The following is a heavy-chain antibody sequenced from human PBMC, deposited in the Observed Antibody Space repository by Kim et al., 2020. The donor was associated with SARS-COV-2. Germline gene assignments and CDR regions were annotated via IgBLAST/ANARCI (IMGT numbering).Heavy chain of an antibody. V-gene: IGHV3-23*01. J-gene: IGHJ5*02. CDR1: GFTFSSYA. CDR2: ISGSGGST. CDR3: ARDKTENKGIAVAGRFNNWFDP. Sequence: GGSLRLSCAASGFTFSSYAMSWVRQAPGKGLEWVSAISGSGGSTYYADSVKGRFTISRDNSKNTLYLQMNSLRAEDTAVYYCARDKTENKGIAVAGRFNNWFDPWGQGTLVTVSS. D-gene: IGHD6-19*01.